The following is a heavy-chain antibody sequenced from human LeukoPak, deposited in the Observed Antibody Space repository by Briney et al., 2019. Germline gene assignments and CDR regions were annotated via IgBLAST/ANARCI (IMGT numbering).Heavy chain of an antibody. V-gene: IGHV3-23*01. J-gene: IGHJ4*02. CDR3: ATGPSYQVVFY. D-gene: IGHD2-2*01. CDR1: GLTFSNFK. Sequence: GGSLRLSCAVSGLTFSNFKMNWVRQAPGKGLEWVSVISGNGGSTYYADSVKGRFTISRDNSKNTLYLQMNSLRVEDTAVYYCATGPSYQVVFYWGQGTLVTVSS. CDR2: ISGNGGST.